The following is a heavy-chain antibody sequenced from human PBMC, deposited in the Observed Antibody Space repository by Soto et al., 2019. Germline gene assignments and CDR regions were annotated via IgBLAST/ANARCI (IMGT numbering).Heavy chain of an antibody. V-gene: IGHV3-30-3*01. D-gene: IGHD6-13*01. Sequence: PVGSLRVSCEASGFTFSSYAMHWVRQAPGKGLEWVAVISYDGSNKYYADSVKGRFTISRDNSKNTLYLQMNSLRAEDTAVYYCARDQMGYSSSWLAYWGQGTLVTVSS. CDR3: ARDQMGYSSSWLAY. CDR2: ISYDGSNK. J-gene: IGHJ4*02. CDR1: GFTFSSYA.